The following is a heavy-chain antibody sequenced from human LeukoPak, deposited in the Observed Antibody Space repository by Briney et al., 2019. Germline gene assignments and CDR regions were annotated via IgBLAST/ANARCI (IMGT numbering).Heavy chain of an antibody. Sequence: GGSLRLSCAASGFTFSSYSMNWVRQAPGKGLEWVSSISSSSSYIYYADSVKGRFTISRDNAKNSLYLQMNSLRAEDTAVYYCASYKLGSTSCPLDYWGQGTLVTVSS. CDR2: ISSSSSYI. J-gene: IGHJ4*02. D-gene: IGHD2-2*01. CDR3: ASYKLGSTSCPLDY. CDR1: GFTFSSYS. V-gene: IGHV3-21*01.